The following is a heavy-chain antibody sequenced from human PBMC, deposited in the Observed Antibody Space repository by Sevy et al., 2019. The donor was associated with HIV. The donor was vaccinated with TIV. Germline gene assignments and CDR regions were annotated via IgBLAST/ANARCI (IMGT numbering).Heavy chain of an antibody. CDR3: AKRKGVADYSHY. Sequence: GGSLRLSCAASGFTFSSYGMHWVRQAPGKGLEWVAVISYDGSNKYYADSVKGRFTISRDNSKNTLYLQMNSLRAEDTAVYYCAKRKGVADYSHYWGQGTLVTVSS. CDR1: GFTFSSYG. J-gene: IGHJ4*02. D-gene: IGHD2-15*01. CDR2: ISYDGSNK. V-gene: IGHV3-30*18.